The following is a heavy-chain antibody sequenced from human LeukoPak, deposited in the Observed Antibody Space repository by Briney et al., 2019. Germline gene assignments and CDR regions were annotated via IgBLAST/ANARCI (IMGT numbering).Heavy chain of an antibody. CDR1: GYTFTSDY. CDR2: INPSDGDT. V-gene: IGHV1-46*01. J-gene: IGHJ4*02. D-gene: IGHD3-10*01. Sequence: ASVKVSCKASGYTFTSDYLHWVRQAPGQGPEWMGIINPSDGDTIYAQKFQGRDTMTSDTSTSTVYMELSSLRSEDTAVYYCAIDITSFHCCFDYWGQGTLVTVSS. CDR3: AIDITSFHCCFDY.